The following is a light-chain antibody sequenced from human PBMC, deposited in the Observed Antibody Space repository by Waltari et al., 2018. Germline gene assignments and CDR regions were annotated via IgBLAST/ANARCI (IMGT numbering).Light chain of an antibody. CDR2: KAS. CDR1: QSISSW. CDR3: QQYNSESYT. Sequence: EIVMTQSPSTLSASVGDRVTITCRASQSISSWLAWYQQKPGKAPKLLIYKASTLESGVPSRFSGSGSGTEFTLTISSLQPDDFAIYYCQQYNSESYTFGQGTKLEIK. J-gene: IGKJ2*01. V-gene: IGKV1-5*03.